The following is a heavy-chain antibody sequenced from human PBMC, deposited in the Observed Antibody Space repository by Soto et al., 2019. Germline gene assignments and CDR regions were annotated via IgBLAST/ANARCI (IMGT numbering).Heavy chain of an antibody. Sequence: SETLSLTCTVSGGSISSYYWSWIRQPPGKGLEWIGYIYYSVSTNYNPSPKSRVTISVDTSKNQFSLKLSSVTAADTAVYYCARGDYDILTGYYNSRFDPGGQGTLVTVSS. V-gene: IGHV4-59*01. J-gene: IGHJ5*02. CDR1: GGSISSYY. CDR3: ARGDYDILTGYYNSRFDP. D-gene: IGHD3-9*01. CDR2: IYYSVST.